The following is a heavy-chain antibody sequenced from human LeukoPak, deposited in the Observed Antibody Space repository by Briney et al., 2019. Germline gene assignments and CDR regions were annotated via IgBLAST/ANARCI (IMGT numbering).Heavy chain of an antibody. D-gene: IGHD4-17*01. Sequence: ASVKVSCKASGYSFTSYGISWVRQAPGQGLEWMGRISVHTGNTNYAKKFQGRVTMTTDTSTSTAYMELRSLRSDDTAVYYCARVRSDYGDFGNYWGQGTLVTVSS. CDR2: ISVHTGNT. J-gene: IGHJ4*02. CDR1: GYSFTSYG. CDR3: ARVRSDYGDFGNY. V-gene: IGHV1-18*04.